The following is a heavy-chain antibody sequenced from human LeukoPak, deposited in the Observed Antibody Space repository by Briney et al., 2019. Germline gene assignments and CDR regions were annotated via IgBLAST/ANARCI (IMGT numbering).Heavy chain of an antibody. Sequence: GGSLRLSCAASGFTFSSYGMHWVRQAPGKGLEWVTFILYDGSNEYYADSVKGRFTISRDNSKNTLYLQMNSLRAEDTAVYYCARGGGMRSWYDFDYWGQGTLVTVSS. V-gene: IGHV3-30*02. CDR3: ARGGGMRSWYDFDY. CDR1: GFTFSSYG. CDR2: ILYDGSNE. D-gene: IGHD6-13*01. J-gene: IGHJ4*02.